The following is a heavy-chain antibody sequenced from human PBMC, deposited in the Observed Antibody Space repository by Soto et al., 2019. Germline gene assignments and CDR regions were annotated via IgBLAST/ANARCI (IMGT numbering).Heavy chain of an antibody. V-gene: IGHV4-39*01. CDR3: ATVRRGAWYFDL. D-gene: IGHD3-10*02. Sequence: QLQLQESGPGLVKPSETLSLTCYVSGGSISNSRYYWGWIRQPPGKGLEWIGTFDYSGNTYSNPAVTSRVTLSVDTPKNQFSLTLTSVTAADTAVYYCATVRRGAWYFDLWGRGTLVTVSS. CDR1: GGSISNSRYY. CDR2: FDYSGNT. J-gene: IGHJ2*01.